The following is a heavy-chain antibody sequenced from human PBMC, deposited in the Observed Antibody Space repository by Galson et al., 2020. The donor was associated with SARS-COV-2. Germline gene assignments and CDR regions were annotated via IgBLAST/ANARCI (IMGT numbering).Heavy chain of an antibody. CDR2: ISAYNGNT. J-gene: IGHJ4*02. Sequence: ASVKVSCKASGYTFTSFGISWVRQAPGQGLEWMGWISAYNGNTNYAQNLQGRVTMTTDTSTSTAYMELRSLRSDDTAVYYCARESISGDFDYWGQGTLVTVSS. CDR3: ARESISGDFDY. D-gene: IGHD3-10*01. CDR1: GYTFTSFG. V-gene: IGHV1-18*04.